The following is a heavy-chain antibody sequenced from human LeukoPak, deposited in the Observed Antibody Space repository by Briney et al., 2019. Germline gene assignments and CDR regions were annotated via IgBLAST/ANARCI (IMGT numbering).Heavy chain of an antibody. V-gene: IGHV4-39*01. CDR1: GGSISSSRYY. J-gene: IGHJ5*02. D-gene: IGHD6-19*01. Sequence: PSGTLSLTCTVSGGSISSSRYYWGWIRDPPGKGLEWIGSIYYSGSTYYNPSLKSRVTISVDTSKHQFSLKPSSVAAADTAVYCCARHALIIAVAGTGENWFDPWGEGTLVTVSS. CDR3: ARHALIIAVAGTGENWFDP. CDR2: IYYSGST.